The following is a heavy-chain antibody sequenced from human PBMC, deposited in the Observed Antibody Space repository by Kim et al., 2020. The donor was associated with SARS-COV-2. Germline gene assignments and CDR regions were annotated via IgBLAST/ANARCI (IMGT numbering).Heavy chain of an antibody. CDR1: GYIFTDYY. D-gene: IGHD3-16*01. Sequence: ASVKVSCKTSGYIFTDYYIYWVRQTPGQGLESMGRINPRGGGTNYAPKFQDRVTMTRDTSMTTVYMELRGLTSDDTAIYFCARGSGLIINTKWFSPWGQGTLVTVAS. CDR2: INPRGGGT. V-gene: IGHV1-2*06. J-gene: IGHJ5*02. CDR3: ARGSGLIINTKWFSP.